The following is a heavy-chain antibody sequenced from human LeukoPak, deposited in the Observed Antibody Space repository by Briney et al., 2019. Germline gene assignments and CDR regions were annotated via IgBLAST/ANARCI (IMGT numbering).Heavy chain of an antibody. Sequence: GGSLTLTCGASGRSFSSYSMSWVRQAPGKGLFWVSGISAGGGSTYYAASVKGRFTISSDNYRHTLYLQMNSLTAEDTAVYYCAKNAAGPKSWGQGTLVTVSS. D-gene: IGHD6-13*01. CDR1: GRSFSSYS. V-gene: IGHV3-23*01. CDR2: ISAGGGST. CDR3: AKNAAGPKS. J-gene: IGHJ5*02.